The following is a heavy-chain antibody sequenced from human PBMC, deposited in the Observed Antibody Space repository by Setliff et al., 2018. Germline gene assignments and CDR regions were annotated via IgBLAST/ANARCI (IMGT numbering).Heavy chain of an antibody. CDR1: GFTLGDYA. J-gene: IGHJ4*02. V-gene: IGHV3-49*04. Sequence: PGGSLRLSCRTSGFTLGDYAMSWVRQAPGKGLEWIGFIRKVPYGGTTEFAASVRGRFAISRGDSKDVAYLQMNNLKTEDTGVYYCTITHYYGSGSPYYLDYWGQGTPVTVSS. CDR2: IRKVPYGGTT. D-gene: IGHD3-10*01. CDR3: TITHYYGSGSPYYLDY.